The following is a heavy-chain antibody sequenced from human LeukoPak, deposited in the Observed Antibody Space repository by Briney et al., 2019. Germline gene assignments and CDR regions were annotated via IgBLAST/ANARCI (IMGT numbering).Heavy chain of an antibody. D-gene: IGHD6-13*01. Sequence: SETLSLTCTVSGGSISGFYWSWIRQPPGKGLEWIGYIYYSGSTNYNPSLKSRVTISVDTSKNQFSLKLSSVTAADTAVYYCARSAHSSSWYYFDYWGQGTLVTVSS. CDR1: GGSISGFY. V-gene: IGHV4-59*01. CDR3: ARSAHSSSWYYFDY. CDR2: IYYSGST. J-gene: IGHJ4*02.